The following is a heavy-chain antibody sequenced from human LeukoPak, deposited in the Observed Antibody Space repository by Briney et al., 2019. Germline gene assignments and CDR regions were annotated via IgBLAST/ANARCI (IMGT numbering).Heavy chain of an antibody. D-gene: IGHD3-10*01. Sequence: SETLSLTCAVYGGSFSGYYWSWIRQPPGKGLEWIGEINHSGSTNYNPSLKSRVTMSVDTSRNQFSLKLSSVTAADTAVYYCARDSGIGELLNYWGQGTLVTVSS. CDR2: INHSGST. CDR1: GGSFSGYY. CDR3: ARDSGIGELLNY. J-gene: IGHJ4*02. V-gene: IGHV4-34*01.